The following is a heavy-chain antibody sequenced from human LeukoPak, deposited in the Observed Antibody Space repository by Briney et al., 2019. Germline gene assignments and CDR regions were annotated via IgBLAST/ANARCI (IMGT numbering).Heavy chain of an antibody. Sequence: GGSLRLSCAASGFTFDDYAMHWVRQPPGKGLEWVSGISWNSGSIGYADSVKGRFTISRDNAKNSLYLQMNSLRTEDTALYYCVKDIGNSVYSSSLLDYWGQGTLSPSPQ. J-gene: IGHJ4*02. V-gene: IGHV3-9*01. CDR3: VKDIGNSVYSSSLLDY. D-gene: IGHD6-6*01. CDR1: GFTFDDYA. CDR2: ISWNSGSI.